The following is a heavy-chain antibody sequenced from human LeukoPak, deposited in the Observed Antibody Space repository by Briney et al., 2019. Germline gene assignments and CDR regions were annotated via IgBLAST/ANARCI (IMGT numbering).Heavy chain of an antibody. D-gene: IGHD1-14*01. V-gene: IGHV1-18*01. Sequence: GASVKVSCKASGYSFTSYGMTWVRQAPGQGLVWMGWISGYDGYAKYAENLQGRVTLTMDTSTTTAYMEMRSLGSDDTAVYSCARAPPGLTFGPGDYWGQGSLVIVSS. J-gene: IGHJ4*02. CDR3: ARAPPGLTFGPGDY. CDR1: GYSFTSYG. CDR2: ISGYDGYA.